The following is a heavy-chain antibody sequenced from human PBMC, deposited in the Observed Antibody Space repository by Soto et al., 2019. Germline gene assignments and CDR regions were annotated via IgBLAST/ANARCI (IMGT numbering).Heavy chain of an antibody. CDR3: ARPRSMSSSGFDI. CDR1: GFTFDDYA. CDR2: ISWNSGSI. Sequence: SLRLSCTASGFTFDDYAMHWVRQAPGKGLEWVSGISWNSGSIGYADSVKGRFTISRDNAKNTLYLQMDSLRADDTAVYYCARPRSMSSSGFDIWGQGTMVTVSS. J-gene: IGHJ3*02. D-gene: IGHD6-6*01. V-gene: IGHV3-9*01.